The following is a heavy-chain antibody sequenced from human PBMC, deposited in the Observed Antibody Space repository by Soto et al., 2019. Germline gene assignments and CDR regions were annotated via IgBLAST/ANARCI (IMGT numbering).Heavy chain of an antibody. Sequence: QVQLVQSGAEVKKPGASVKVSCKASGYTFTSYAMHWVRQAPGQRLEWMGWINAVNGNTKYSQKFQGRVTITRDTAASTAYMKLSSLRSKDTAVYYCARRVQWLLDVRGWYFDLWCRGTLVTVSS. D-gene: IGHD6-19*01. J-gene: IGHJ2*01. V-gene: IGHV1-3*01. CDR1: GYTFTSYA. CDR2: INAVNGNT. CDR3: ARRVQWLLDVRGWYFDL.